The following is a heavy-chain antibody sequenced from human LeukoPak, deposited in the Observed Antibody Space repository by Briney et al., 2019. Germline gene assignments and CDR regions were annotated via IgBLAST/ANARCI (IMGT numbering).Heavy chain of an antibody. V-gene: IGHV4-59*12. J-gene: IGHJ4*02. CDR3: ARDSLWFGELPLDY. D-gene: IGHD3-10*01. Sequence: SETLSLTCTVSGGSINSYFWSWIRQPPGKGLEWIGYIYYTGTTRYNPSLKSRVTISVDTSKNHFSLELNSVTAADTAMYYCARDSLWFGELPLDYWGQGTLVAVSS. CDR1: GGSINSYF. CDR2: IYYTGTT.